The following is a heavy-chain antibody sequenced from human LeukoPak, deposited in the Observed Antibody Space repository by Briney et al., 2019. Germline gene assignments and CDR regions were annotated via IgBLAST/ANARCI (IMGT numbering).Heavy chain of an antibody. CDR3: ARRRERDAFDI. CDR1: GGSISSYY. J-gene: IGHJ3*02. CDR2: IYYSGST. Sequence: PSETLSLTCTVSGGSISSYYWSWIRQPPGKGLEWIGYIYYSGSTNYNPSLKSRVTISVDTSKNQFSLKLSSVTAADTAVYYCARRRERDAFDIWGQGTMVTVSS. D-gene: IGHD1-1*01. V-gene: IGHV4-59*08.